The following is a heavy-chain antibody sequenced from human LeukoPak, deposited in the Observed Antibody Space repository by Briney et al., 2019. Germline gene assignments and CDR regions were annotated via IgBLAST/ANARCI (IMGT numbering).Heavy chain of an antibody. D-gene: IGHD1-26*01. J-gene: IGHJ6*02. Sequence: GGSLRLSCAASGFTFSSYSMNWVRQAPGKGLEWVSSISSSSYIYYAGSVKGRFTISRDNAKNSLYLQMNSLRAEDTAVYYCARDREPQILDYGMDVWGQGTTVTVSS. CDR2: ISSSSYI. CDR3: ARDREPQILDYGMDV. V-gene: IGHV3-21*01. CDR1: GFTFSSYS.